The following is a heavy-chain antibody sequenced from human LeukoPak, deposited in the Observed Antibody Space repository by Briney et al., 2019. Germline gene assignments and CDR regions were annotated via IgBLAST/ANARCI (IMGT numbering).Heavy chain of an antibody. V-gene: IGHV1-18*01. Sequence: ASVKVSCKASGYTITCYGISWVRQAPGQGLEWMGWISAYNGNTNYAQKLRGGVTMTTDTSTSTAYMELRSLRSDDTAVYYCARDQYYYYYYGMDVWGQGTTVTVSS. CDR1: GYTITCYG. CDR2: ISAYNGNT. J-gene: IGHJ6*02. CDR3: ARDQYYYYYYGMDV.